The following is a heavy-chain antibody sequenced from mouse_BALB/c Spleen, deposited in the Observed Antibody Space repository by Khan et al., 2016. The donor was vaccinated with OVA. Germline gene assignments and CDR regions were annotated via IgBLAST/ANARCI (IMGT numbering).Heavy chain of an antibody. CDR1: GYSFTSYY. CDR2: IDPFNGGT. J-gene: IGHJ3*01. CDR3: ARHGSTSWFAY. V-gene: IGHV1-31*01. D-gene: IGHD1-1*01. Sequence: VQLKQSGPELMKPGASVKISCKASGYSFTSYYLHWVKQSHGRTLEWIGYIDPFNGGTTYNQKFKGKATLTVDKSSSTAYMHLRSLTSKDSAVDYCARHGSTSWFAYWGQGTLVTVSA.